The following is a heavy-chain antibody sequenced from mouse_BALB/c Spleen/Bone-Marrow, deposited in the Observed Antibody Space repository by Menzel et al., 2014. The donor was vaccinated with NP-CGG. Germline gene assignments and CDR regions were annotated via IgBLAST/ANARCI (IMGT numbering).Heavy chain of an antibody. V-gene: IGHV1-69*02. Sequence: QVQLQQSGAELVRPGASVKLSCKASGYTFTSYWINWVKQRPGQGLEWIGNIYPSDSYTNYNQKFKDKATLTVGKSSSTAYMQLSSPTSEDSAVYYCTRSGGYYFDYWGQGTTLTVSS. CDR1: GYTFTSYW. CDR3: TRSGGYYFDY. J-gene: IGHJ2*01. CDR2: IYPSDSYT.